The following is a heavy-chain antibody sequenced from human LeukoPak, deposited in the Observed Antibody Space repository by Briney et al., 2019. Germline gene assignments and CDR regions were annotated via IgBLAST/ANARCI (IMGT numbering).Heavy chain of an antibody. CDR2: FDPEDGET. D-gene: IGHD3-16*01. Sequence: ASVKVSCKTSGYTGSDYYMHWVRQAPGKGLEWMGGFDPEDGETIYAQKFQGRVTMTEDTSTDTVYMALSSLRSEDTAVYYCATHGSVWGSYRWVDYWGQGTLVTVSS. CDR3: ATHGSVWGSYRWVDY. CDR1: GYTGSDYY. J-gene: IGHJ4*02. V-gene: IGHV1-24*01.